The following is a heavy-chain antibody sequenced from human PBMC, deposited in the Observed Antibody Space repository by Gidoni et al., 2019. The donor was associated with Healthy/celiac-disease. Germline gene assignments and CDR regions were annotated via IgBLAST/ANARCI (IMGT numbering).Heavy chain of an antibody. J-gene: IGHJ4*02. D-gene: IGHD6-19*01. CDR3: ANSPYSSGWYYFDY. Sequence: EVQLVESGGGLVQPGRSLRLSCAASGFTFDDYAMHWVRQAPGKGLEWVSGISWNSGSIGYADSVKGRFTISRDNAKNSLYLQMNSLRAEDTALYYCANSPYSSGWYYFDYWGQGTLVTVSS. CDR1: GFTFDDYA. V-gene: IGHV3-9*01. CDR2: ISWNSGSI.